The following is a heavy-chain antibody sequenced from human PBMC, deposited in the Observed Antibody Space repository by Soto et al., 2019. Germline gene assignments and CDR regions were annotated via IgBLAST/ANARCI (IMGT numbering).Heavy chain of an antibody. V-gene: IGHV3-30*18. D-gene: IGHD3-16*01. CDR2: ISYDGSNK. CDR3: AKAPRLTGLGMDV. J-gene: IGHJ6*02. Sequence: QVQLVESGGGVVQPGRSLRLSCAASGFTFSSYGMHWVRQAPGKGLEWVAVISYDGSNKYYADSVKGRFTISRDNSKNKLYLQMNILRAEDTAVYYCAKAPRLTGLGMDVWGQGTTVTVSS. CDR1: GFTFSSYG.